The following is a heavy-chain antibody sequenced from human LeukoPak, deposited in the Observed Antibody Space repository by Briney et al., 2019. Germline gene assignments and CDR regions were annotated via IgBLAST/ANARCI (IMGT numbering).Heavy chain of an antibody. CDR3: ARYIASGPTVNVDY. V-gene: IGHV3-23*01. CDR2: ISPSADNT. Sequence: GGPLRLSCAVSGFTFSSYPMSWVRQTPGRGLEWVSAISPSADNTYYPDPVKGRFSISRDNSRSTMYLQMNSLRAEDTALYYCARYIASGPTVNVDYWGQGTLVTVSS. CDR1: GFTFSSYP. J-gene: IGHJ4*02. D-gene: IGHD2-21*01.